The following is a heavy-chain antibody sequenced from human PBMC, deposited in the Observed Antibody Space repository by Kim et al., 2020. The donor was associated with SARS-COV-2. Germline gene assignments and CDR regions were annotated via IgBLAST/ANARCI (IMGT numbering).Heavy chain of an antibody. CDR3: ARWGIRGDYYYGMDV. J-gene: IGHJ6*02. Sequence: QKLQGRVTMTTDTSTSTAYMELRSLRSDDTAVYYCARWGIRGDYYYGMDVWGQGTTVTVSS. V-gene: IGHV1-18*01. D-gene: IGHD6-13*01.